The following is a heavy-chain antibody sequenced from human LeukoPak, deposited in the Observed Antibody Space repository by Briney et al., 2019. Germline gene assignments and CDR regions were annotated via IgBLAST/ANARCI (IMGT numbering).Heavy chain of an antibody. V-gene: IGHV3-21*01. Sequence: GGSLRLSCAASGFTFSSYNMHWVRQAPGKGLEWVSSISSSSSYIYYADSGKGRFTISRDNAKNSLYLQMNSLRAEDTAVYYCARDSRLVGTNFDYWGQGTLVTVSS. D-gene: IGHD1-26*01. CDR3: ARDSRLVGTNFDY. CDR2: ISSSSSYI. J-gene: IGHJ4*02. CDR1: GFTFSSYN.